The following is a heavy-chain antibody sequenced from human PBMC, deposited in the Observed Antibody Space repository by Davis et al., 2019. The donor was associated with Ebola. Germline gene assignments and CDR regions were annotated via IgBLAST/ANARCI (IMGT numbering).Heavy chain of an antibody. J-gene: IGHJ6*02. CDR1: GFTFTSYA. V-gene: IGHV7-4-1*02. CDR3: ANMRTGSSGWYYYYYGMDV. Sequence: GESLKISCAASGFTFTSYAMNWVRQAPGQGLEWMGWINTNTGNPTYAQGFTGRFVFSLDTSVSTAYLQISSLKAEDTAVYYCANMRTGSSGWYYYYYGMDVWGQGTTVTVSS. D-gene: IGHD6-19*01. CDR2: INTNTGNP.